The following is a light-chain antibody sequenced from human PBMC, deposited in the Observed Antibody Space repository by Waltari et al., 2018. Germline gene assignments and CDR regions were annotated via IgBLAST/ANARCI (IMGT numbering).Light chain of an antibody. CDR2: GTF. Sequence: EIVLTQSPGTLSLSPGEGATLSCRTSQTIRTTYLPCYQQKPGQAHTLLIYGTFSRATGIPDRFTGSGSGTDFSLTISSLEPEDFATYYCQQYDISPLTFGGGTKVEIK. CDR3: QQYDISPLT. CDR1: QTIRTTY. J-gene: IGKJ4*01. V-gene: IGKV3-20*01.